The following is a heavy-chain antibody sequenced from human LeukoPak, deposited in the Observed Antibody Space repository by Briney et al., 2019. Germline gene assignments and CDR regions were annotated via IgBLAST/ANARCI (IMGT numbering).Heavy chain of an antibody. J-gene: IGHJ4*02. CDR2: ITPMFGTA. Sequence: GASVKVSCKASGYTFTSYGISWVRQAPGQGLEWMGGITPMFGTANYAQKFQGRVTITADESTSTAYMELSSLRSVDTAVYYCVRDGSYYDSSGYYYLYWGQGTLVTVSS. V-gene: IGHV1-69*13. D-gene: IGHD3-22*01. CDR3: VRDGSYYDSSGYYYLY. CDR1: GYTFTSYG.